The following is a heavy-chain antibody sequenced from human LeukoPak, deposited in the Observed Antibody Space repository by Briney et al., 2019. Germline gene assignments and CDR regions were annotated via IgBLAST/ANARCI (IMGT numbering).Heavy chain of an antibody. CDR1: GFTFSSYN. D-gene: IGHD5-12*01. CDR2: VRNDGSNE. Sequence: GGSLRLSCAASGFTFSSYNMNWVRQAPGKGLEWVAFVRNDGSNEYYVRSVKGRFTISRDKSKNTLYLQMNSLRAEDTAVYSCAKESDSGYHSEGPRTWGLGTLVTVSS. J-gene: IGHJ5*02. CDR3: AKESDSGYHSEGPRT. V-gene: IGHV3-30*02.